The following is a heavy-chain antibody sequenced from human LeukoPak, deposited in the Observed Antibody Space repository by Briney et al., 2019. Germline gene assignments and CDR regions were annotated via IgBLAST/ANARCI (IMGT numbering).Heavy chain of an antibody. CDR2: INNRGTT. Sequence: SETLSLTCTVSGDSITSYYWSWIRQPPGKGLEWIGFINNRGTTSYNPSLTSRVTISRDMSKNQFALKLSSVSAADTAVYYCARYRDGDRDISLDIWGQGTLVTVSS. D-gene: IGHD4-17*01. CDR3: ARYRDGDRDISLDI. CDR1: GDSITSYY. J-gene: IGHJ4*02. V-gene: IGHV4-59*08.